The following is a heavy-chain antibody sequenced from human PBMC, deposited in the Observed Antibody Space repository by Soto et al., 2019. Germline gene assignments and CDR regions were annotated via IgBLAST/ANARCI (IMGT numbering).Heavy chain of an antibody. CDR2: IYYSGST. CDR1: GGSISSGGYY. D-gene: IGHD3-3*01. CDR3: AISYYDCWSAKDYYYYGMDV. Sequence: PSETLSLTCTVSGGSISSGGYYWSWIRQHPGKGLEWIGYIYYSGSTYYNPSLKSRVTISVDTSKNQFSLKLSSVTAADTAVYYCAISYYDCWSAKDYYYYGMDVWGQGTTVTVSS. J-gene: IGHJ6*02. V-gene: IGHV4-31*03.